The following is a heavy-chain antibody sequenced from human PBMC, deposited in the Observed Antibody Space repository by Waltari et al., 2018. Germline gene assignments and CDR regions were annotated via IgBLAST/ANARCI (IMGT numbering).Heavy chain of an antibody. J-gene: IGHJ4*02. V-gene: IGHV1-3*03. CDR2: INAGNGNT. CDR3: ARGVMDYDFWSGYPAIYYFDY. D-gene: IGHD3-3*01. Sequence: QVQLVQSGAEVKKPGASVKVSCKASGYTFTSYAMHWVRQAPGQRLEGMGWINAGNGNTKYSQEFQGRVTITRDTSASTAYMELSSLRSEDMAVYYCARGVMDYDFWSGYPAIYYFDYWGQGTLVTVSS. CDR1: GYTFTSYA.